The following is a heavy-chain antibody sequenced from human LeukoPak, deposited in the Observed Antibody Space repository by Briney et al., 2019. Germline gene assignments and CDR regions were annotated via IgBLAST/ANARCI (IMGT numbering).Heavy chain of an antibody. V-gene: IGHV3-73*01. D-gene: IGHD1-26*01. J-gene: IGHJ3*02. CDR2: IRSKANSYAT. CDR1: GFTFSGSA. CDR3: TKLWEQWNAFDI. Sequence: PGGSLKLSCAASGFTFSGSAMHWVRQASGEGLEWVGRIRSKANSYATAYAASVKGRFTVSSDDSKNTAYLQMNSLKTEDTAVYYLTKLWEQWNAFDICVQGTMFIVSS.